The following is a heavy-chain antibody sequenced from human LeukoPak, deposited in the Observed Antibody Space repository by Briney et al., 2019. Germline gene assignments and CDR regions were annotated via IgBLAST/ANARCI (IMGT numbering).Heavy chain of an antibody. CDR1: RFTFNSYA. V-gene: IGHV3-23*01. Sequence: GGSLRLSCAASRFTFNSYAMSWVRQAPGKGLEWVSVIGGSNGITFYVGSVKGRFTISRDNSRDTLYLQMNSLRAEDTAVYYCARNENSGWGYFDYWGQGTLVTVSS. CDR2: IGGSNGIT. CDR3: ARNENSGWGYFDY. D-gene: IGHD5-12*01. J-gene: IGHJ4*02.